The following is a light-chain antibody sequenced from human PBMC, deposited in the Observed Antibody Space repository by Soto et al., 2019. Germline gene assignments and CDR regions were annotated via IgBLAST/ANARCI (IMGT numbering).Light chain of an antibody. J-gene: IGKJ4*01. V-gene: IGKV3-20*01. Sequence: EIGLTQSPGTLSLSPGERVTRACRASQSVSSNDLAWCQQKPGQPPRLLIYSASSRATGIPDRFSGSGSGTDFTLTINSLEPEDFAVYYCQQYGGSPLVTFGGGTKVEIK. CDR1: QSVSSND. CDR2: SAS. CDR3: QQYGGSPLVT.